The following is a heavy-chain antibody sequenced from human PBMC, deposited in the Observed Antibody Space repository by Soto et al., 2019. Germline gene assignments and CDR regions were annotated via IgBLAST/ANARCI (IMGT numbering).Heavy chain of an antibody. CDR3: ARAYSSLTGYWFDP. V-gene: IGHV1-46*01. D-gene: IGHD6-13*01. J-gene: IGHJ5*02. CDR1: GDTFTSYY. Sequence: ASLKLSCKKSGDTFTSYYMHWFRQTPGQGLEWMGIINPSGGSTSYAQKFQGRGTITSDTSTSTGYMELRSLRSEDTAVYYCARAYSSLTGYWFDPWGQGTQVTVSS. CDR2: INPSGGST.